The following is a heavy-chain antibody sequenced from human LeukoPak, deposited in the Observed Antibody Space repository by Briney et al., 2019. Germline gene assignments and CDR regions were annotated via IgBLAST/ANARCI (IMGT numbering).Heavy chain of an antibody. CDR3: ARWATPKQGYCSSTSCSDFDY. J-gene: IGHJ4*02. V-gene: IGHV3-30-3*01. CDR1: GFTFSSYA. Sequence: GGSLRLSCAASGFTFSSYAMHWVRQAPGKGLEWVAVISCDGSNKYYADSVKGRFTISRDNSKNTLYLQMNSLRAEDTAVYYCARWATPKQGYCSSTSCSDFDYWGQGTLVTVSS. D-gene: IGHD2-2*01. CDR2: ISCDGSNK.